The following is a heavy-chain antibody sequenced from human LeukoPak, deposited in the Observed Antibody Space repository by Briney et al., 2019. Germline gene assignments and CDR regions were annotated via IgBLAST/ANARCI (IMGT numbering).Heavy chain of an antibody. V-gene: IGHV3-23*01. D-gene: IGHD5-18*01. CDR2: ISGSGGST. CDR3: AKDVLYSYVMIGTY. J-gene: IGHJ4*02. CDR1: GFTFSSYA. Sequence: SGGSLRLSCAASGFTFSSYAMSWVRQAPGKGLEWVSAISGSGGSTYYADSVKGRFTISRDNSKNTLYLQMNSLRAEDTAVYYCAKDVLYSYVMIGTYWGQGTLVTVSS.